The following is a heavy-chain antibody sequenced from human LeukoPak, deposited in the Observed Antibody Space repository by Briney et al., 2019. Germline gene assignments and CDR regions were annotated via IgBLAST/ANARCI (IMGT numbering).Heavy chain of an antibody. D-gene: IGHD3-22*01. CDR3: ARRIVTYYYDSSGYRSVDY. J-gene: IGHJ4*02. Sequence: GGSLRLSCAASGFTFSSYSMNWVRQAPGKGLEWVSYISSSSSTIYYADSVKGRFTISRDNAKNSLYLQMNSLRAEDTAVYYCARRIVTYYYDSSGYRSVDYWGQGTLVTVSS. V-gene: IGHV3-48*01. CDR2: ISSSSSTI. CDR1: GFTFSSYS.